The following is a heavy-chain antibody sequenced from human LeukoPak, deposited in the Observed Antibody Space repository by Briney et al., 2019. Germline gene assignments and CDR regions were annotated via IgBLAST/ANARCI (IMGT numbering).Heavy chain of an antibody. D-gene: IGHD2-15*01. CDR3: AKGYCSGGSCYHFDY. J-gene: IGHJ4*02. Sequence: GGSLRLSCAASGFTFSSYAISWVRQAPGKGLEWVSAISGSGGSTYYADSVKGRFTISRDNSKNTLYLQMNSLRAEDTAVYYCAKGYCSGGSCYHFDYWGQGTLVTVSS. CDR1: GFTFSSYA. CDR2: ISGSGGST. V-gene: IGHV3-23*01.